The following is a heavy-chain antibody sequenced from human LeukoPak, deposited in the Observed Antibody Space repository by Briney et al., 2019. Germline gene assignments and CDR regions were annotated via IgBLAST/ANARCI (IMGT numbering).Heavy chain of an antibody. Sequence: GGSLRLSCAASGFTFNSYSMTWVRQAPGRGLEWVSSISGRGTYIYYADSVKGRFTISRDNAKNSLYLQMNSLRAEDTAVYYCAELGITMIGGVWGKGTTVTISS. CDR3: AELGITMIGGV. D-gene: IGHD3-10*02. V-gene: IGHV3-21*01. CDR1: GFTFNSYS. J-gene: IGHJ6*04. CDR2: ISGRGTYI.